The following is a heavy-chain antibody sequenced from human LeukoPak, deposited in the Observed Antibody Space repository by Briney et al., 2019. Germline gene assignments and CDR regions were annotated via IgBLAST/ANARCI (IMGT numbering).Heavy chain of an antibody. CDR3: ARDFIVSYYDSSGFGY. CDR1: GFTFSSYW. CDR2: IKQDGSEK. D-gene: IGHD3-22*01. Sequence: GGSLRLSCAASGFTFSSYWMSWVRQAPGKGQEWVANIKQDGSEKYYVDSVKGRFTISRDNAKNSLYLQMNSLRAEDTAVYYCARDFIVSYYDSSGFGYWGQGTLVTVSS. J-gene: IGHJ4*02. V-gene: IGHV3-7*05.